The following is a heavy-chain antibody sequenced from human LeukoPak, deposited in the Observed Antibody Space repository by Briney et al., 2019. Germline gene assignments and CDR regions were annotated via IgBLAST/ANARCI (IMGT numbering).Heavy chain of an antibody. CDR1: GGSISSYY. J-gene: IGHJ4*02. CDR3: ARGDTTARGV. CDR2: IYTSGST. D-gene: IGHD3-10*01. Sequence: SETLSLTCTVSGGSISSYYWSWIRQPAGEGLEWIGRIYTSGSTDYNPSLKSRVTISVDTSKNQFSLGLTSVTAADTAVYYCARGDTTARGVWGQGTLVTVSS. V-gene: IGHV4-4*07.